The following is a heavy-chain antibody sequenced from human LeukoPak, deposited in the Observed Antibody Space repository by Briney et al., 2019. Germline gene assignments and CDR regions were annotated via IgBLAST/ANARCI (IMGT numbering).Heavy chain of an antibody. D-gene: IGHD1-26*01. CDR2: ISYDGSNK. CDR3: ARDSGSYLSYMDV. V-gene: IGHV3-30*01. CDR1: GFTFSSYA. J-gene: IGHJ6*03. Sequence: GRSLRLSCAASGFTFSSYAMHWVRQAPGKGLELVAVISYDGSNKYYADSVKGRFTISRDNSKNTLYLQMNSLRAEDTAVYYCARDSGSYLSYMDVWGKGTTVTVSS.